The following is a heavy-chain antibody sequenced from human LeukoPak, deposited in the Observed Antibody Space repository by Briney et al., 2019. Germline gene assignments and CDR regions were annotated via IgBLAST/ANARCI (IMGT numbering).Heavy chain of an antibody. Sequence: GVSVKVSCKASGYTFTGYYMHWVRQAPGQGLEWMGIINPSGGSTSYAQKFQGRVTMTRDMSTSTVYMELSSLRSEDTAVYYCARDRGGSGYSVDAFDIWGQGTMVTVSS. V-gene: IGHV1-46*01. D-gene: IGHD3-22*01. CDR1: GYTFTGYY. CDR2: INPSGGST. J-gene: IGHJ3*02. CDR3: ARDRGGSGYSVDAFDI.